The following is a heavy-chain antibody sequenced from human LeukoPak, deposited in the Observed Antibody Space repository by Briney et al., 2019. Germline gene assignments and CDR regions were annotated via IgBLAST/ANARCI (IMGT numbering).Heavy chain of an antibody. CDR1: GFTFSSYA. J-gene: IGHJ4*02. CDR2: ISGSGSST. D-gene: IGHD6-19*01. V-gene: IGHV3-23*01. Sequence: PGGSLRLSCAASGFTFSSYAMGWVRQAPGKGLKWVSAISGSGSSTYYADSVKGRFTISRDNSKNTLYLQMNSLRAEDTAVYYCAKEKRGYSSCCPLDYWGQGTLVTVSS. CDR3: AKEKRGYSSCCPLDY.